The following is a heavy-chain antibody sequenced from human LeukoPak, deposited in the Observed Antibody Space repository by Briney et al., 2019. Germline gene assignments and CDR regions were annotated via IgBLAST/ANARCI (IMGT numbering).Heavy chain of an antibody. V-gene: IGHV3-21*01. CDR3: ARVAVGGTRAFDI. D-gene: IGHD6-19*01. CDR2: ISTSSSYI. J-gene: IGHJ3*02. CDR1: RFTFSSYS. Sequence: GGSLRLSCAASRFTFSSYSMNWVRQAPGRGLEWVASISTSSSYIYYADSLEGRFTISRDNVQKSLYLQMNSLRVEDTAVYYCARVAVGGTRAFDIWGQGTTVTVSS.